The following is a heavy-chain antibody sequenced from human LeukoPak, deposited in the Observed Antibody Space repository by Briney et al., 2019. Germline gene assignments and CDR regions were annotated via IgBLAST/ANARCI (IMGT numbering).Heavy chain of an antibody. Sequence: PGGSLRLSCTASGFTFGDYAMSWFRQPPGKGLEWVSYISGTSTAIYYADSLKGRSTISRDNAENSLYLQMNSLRAEDTAVYYCARYSTSDAFDIWGQGTMVTVSS. D-gene: IGHD6-13*01. CDR3: ARYSTSDAFDI. CDR2: ISGTSTAI. CDR1: GFTFGDYA. V-gene: IGHV3-48*01. J-gene: IGHJ3*02.